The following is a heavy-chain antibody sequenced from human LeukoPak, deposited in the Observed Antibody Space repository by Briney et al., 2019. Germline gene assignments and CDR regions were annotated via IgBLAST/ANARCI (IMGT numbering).Heavy chain of an antibody. Sequence: SLRLSCAASGFTFSSYSMNWVRQAPGKGLEWVAVLSYDGSNKYYTGSVKGRFTISRDNSKNTLYLQMNSLKTEDTAVYYCARDGLSVLGTTIPLPMDYWGQGTLVTVSS. J-gene: IGHJ4*02. V-gene: IGHV3-30*03. CDR3: ARDGLSVLGTTIPLPMDY. CDR2: LSYDGSNK. D-gene: IGHD1-26*01. CDR1: GFTFSSYS.